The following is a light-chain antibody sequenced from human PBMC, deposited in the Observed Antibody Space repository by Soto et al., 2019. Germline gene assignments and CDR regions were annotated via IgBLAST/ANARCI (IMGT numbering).Light chain of an antibody. Sequence: DIQMTQSPSALSASVGDRVTITCRASQSISSWFAWYQQKPGKAPKLLIYKASSLESGVPSRFSGSGSGTEFTLTISSLQPGDFATYYCQQYNSYSRTFGQGTKVDIK. CDR2: KAS. CDR1: QSISSW. V-gene: IGKV1-5*03. CDR3: QQYNSYSRT. J-gene: IGKJ1*01.